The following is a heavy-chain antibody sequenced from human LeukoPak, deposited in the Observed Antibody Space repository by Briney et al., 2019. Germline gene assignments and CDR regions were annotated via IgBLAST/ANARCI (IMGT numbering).Heavy chain of an antibody. J-gene: IGHJ6*02. V-gene: IGHV3-30*02. CDR3: AKVGLTYSVIDV. Sequence: PGGSLRLSCAASGFTFSSYGMHWVRQAPGKGLEWVAFIRNDGSNKYYADSVKRRFTISRDNSKNTLYLQMTSLRAEDTAVYYCAKVGLTYSVIDVWGQGTTVTVSS. CDR2: IRNDGSNK. CDR1: GFTFSSYG.